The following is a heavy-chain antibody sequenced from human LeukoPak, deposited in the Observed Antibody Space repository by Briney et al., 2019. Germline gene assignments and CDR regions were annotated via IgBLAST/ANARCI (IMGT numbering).Heavy chain of an antibody. CDR1: GDSISSGDYY. CDR3: ARARLTMVRGVIKGDWFDP. CDR2: IYTSGST. V-gene: IGHV4-61*02. J-gene: IGHJ5*02. Sequence: PSETLSLTCTVSGDSISSGDYYWSWIRQPAGKGLEWIGRIYTSGSTNYNPSLKSRVTMSVDTSKNQFSLKLSSVTAADTAVYYCARARLTMVRGVIKGDWFDPWGQGTLVTVSS. D-gene: IGHD3-10*01.